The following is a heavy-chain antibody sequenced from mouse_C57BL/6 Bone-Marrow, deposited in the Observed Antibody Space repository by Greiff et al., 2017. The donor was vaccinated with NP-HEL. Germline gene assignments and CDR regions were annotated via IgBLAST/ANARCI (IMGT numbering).Heavy chain of an antibody. CDR3: ARQTGKKGYAMDY. Sequence: EVQVVESGGDLVKPGGSLKLSCAASGFTFSSYGMSWVRQTTDKRLEWVATISSGGSYTYYPDSVKGRFTISRDNAKNTLYLQMSSLKSEDTAMYYCARQTGKKGYAMDYWGQGTSVTVSS. D-gene: IGHD4-1*01. CDR2: ISSGGSYT. J-gene: IGHJ4*01. V-gene: IGHV5-6*01. CDR1: GFTFSSYG.